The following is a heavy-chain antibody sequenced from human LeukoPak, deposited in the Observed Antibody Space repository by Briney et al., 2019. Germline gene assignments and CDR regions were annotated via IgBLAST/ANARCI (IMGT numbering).Heavy chain of an antibody. J-gene: IGHJ4*02. CDR3: TTAVAGTVRIDD. CDR2: IRSKTDGGTI. D-gene: IGHD6-19*01. Sequence: GGSLRLSCAASGFTLSNAYMSWVRQAPGKGLEWVGRIRSKTDGGTIDYAAPVKDRFTISRDDSKNTLYLQMNSLKTEDTAVYYCTTAVAGTVRIDDWGQGTLVTVSS. CDR1: GFTLSNAY. V-gene: IGHV3-15*01.